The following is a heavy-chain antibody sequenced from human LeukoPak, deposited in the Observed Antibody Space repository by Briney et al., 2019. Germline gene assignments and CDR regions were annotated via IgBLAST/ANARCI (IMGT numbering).Heavy chain of an antibody. CDR1: GFTFSTYW. CDR2: ISWNSGSI. CDR3: AKGSNYDFWSGYYTN. V-gene: IGHV3-9*03. Sequence: GGSLRLSCAASGFTFSTYWMHWVRQAPGRGLEWVSGISWNSGSIGYADSVKGRFTISRDNAKNSLYLQMNSLRAEDMALYYCAKGSNYDFWSGYYTNWGQGTLVTVSS. D-gene: IGHD3-3*01. J-gene: IGHJ4*02.